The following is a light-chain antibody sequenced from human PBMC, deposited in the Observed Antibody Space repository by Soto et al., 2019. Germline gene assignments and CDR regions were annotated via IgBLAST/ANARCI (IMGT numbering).Light chain of an antibody. Sequence: IPVTQSPSTLSASVGDRVTSTSRASRSLHNWLAWYQQKPGKAPRLLIYDGSNLESGVPSRFSGSGSGSEFTLTINSLQPDDSATYYCQQYNSFSRTFGQGTKVDIK. CDR2: DGS. J-gene: IGKJ1*01. CDR1: RSLHNW. V-gene: IGKV1-5*01. CDR3: QQYNSFSRT.